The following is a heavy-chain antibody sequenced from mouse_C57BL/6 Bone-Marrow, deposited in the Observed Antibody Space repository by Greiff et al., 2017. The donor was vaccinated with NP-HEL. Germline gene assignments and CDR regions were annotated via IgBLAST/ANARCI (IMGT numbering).Heavy chain of an antibody. J-gene: IGHJ3*01. CDR2: IDPETGGT. CDR3: TRGRIYSAY. CDR1: GYTFTDYE. V-gene: IGHV1-15*01. D-gene: IGHD2-1*01. Sequence: VKLQESGAELVRPGASVTLSCKASGYTFTDYEMHWVKQTPVHGLEWIGAIDPETGGTAYNQKFKGKAILTADKSSSTAYMELRSLTSEDSAVYYCTRGRIYSAYWGQGTLVTVSA.